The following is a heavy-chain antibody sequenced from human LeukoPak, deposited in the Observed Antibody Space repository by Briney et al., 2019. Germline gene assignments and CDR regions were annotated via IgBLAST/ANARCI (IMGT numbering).Heavy chain of an antibody. V-gene: IGHV3-48*01. CDR3: ARVELEDYVWGSYRSSWFDP. CDR1: GFTFSSYW. CDR2: ISSSSSSI. J-gene: IGHJ5*02. Sequence: PGGSLRLSCAASGFTFSSYWMTWVRQAPGKGLEWVSYISSSSSSIYYADAVKGRFTISRDNAKNSLYLQMNSLRAEDTAVYYCARVELEDYVWGSYRSSWFDPWGQGTLVTVSS. D-gene: IGHD3-16*02.